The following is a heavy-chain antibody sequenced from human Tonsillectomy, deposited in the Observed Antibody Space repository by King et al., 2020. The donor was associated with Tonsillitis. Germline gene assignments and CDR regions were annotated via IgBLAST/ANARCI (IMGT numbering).Heavy chain of an antibody. CDR2: ISYDGSKK. J-gene: IGHJ4*02. D-gene: IGHD3-22*01. CDR3: AQANYYDSTYFDD. Sequence: VQLVESGGGVVQPGRSLRLSCAASGFTFSHYTMHWVRQAPGKRLEWVAVISYDGSKKNYPDSVKGRFTISRDNSEDTLYLQMDSLRAEDTAVYYCAQANYYDSTYFDDWGQGTLVTVSS. V-gene: IGHV3-30*01. CDR1: GFTFSHYT.